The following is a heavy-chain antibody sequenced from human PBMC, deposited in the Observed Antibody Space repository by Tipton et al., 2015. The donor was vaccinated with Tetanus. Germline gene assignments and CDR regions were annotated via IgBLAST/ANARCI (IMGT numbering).Heavy chain of an antibody. Sequence: TLSLTCTVSGGSISSNYWSWIRQPAGKGLEWIGRIYTSGSTNYNPSLKSRVTMSLDMSKNQFSLKLSSVTAADTAVYYCARVRRGATTDLDYWGQGTLVTVSS. CDR1: GGSISSNY. D-gene: IGHD5-12*01. J-gene: IGHJ4*02. CDR2: IYTSGST. V-gene: IGHV4-4*07. CDR3: ARVRRGATTDLDY.